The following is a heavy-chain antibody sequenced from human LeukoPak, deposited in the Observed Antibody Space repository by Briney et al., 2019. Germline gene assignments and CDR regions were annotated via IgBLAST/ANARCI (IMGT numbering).Heavy chain of an antibody. CDR1: SGSFTGYY. D-gene: IGHD5-18*01. CDR3: ARVGYSYVINDWSRTGLGAYPTKYYYHMDV. CDR2: NTHSGNT. Sequence: SETLSLTCAVYSGSFTGYYRSWIRHPPGKGGEWIGENTHSGNTKYNTSLKGRVTISGDSSKNQFSLKLSSVTAADTAVYFCARVGYSYVINDWSRTGLGAYPTKYYYHMDVWGKGTTVTVSS. J-gene: IGHJ6*03. V-gene: IGHV4-34*01.